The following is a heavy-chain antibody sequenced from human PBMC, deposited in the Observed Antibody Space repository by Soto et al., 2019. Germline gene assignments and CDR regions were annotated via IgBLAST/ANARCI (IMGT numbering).Heavy chain of an antibody. CDR3: AKDRSENFWVYYYAMDV. V-gene: IGHV3-23*01. J-gene: IGHJ6*02. D-gene: IGHD6-19*01. CDR1: GFTFNTYG. CDR2: ISGSSSGT. Sequence: GGSLRLSCAASGFTFNTYGVHWVRQAPGKGLEWVSGISGSSSGTYYTDSVKGRFTISRDNSKNTVYLQMNSLRGEDTAVYYCAKDRSENFWVYYYAMDVWGQVTAVTV.